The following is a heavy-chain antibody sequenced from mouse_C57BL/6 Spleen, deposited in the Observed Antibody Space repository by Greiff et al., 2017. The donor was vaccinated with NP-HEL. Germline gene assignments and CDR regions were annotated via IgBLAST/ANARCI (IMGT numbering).Heavy chain of an antibody. CDR1: GYTFTSYW. D-gene: IGHD2-4*01. J-gene: IGHJ3*01. Sequence: QVQLQQPGAELVRPGSSVKLSCKASGYTFTSYWMDWVKQRPGQGLEWIGNIYPSDSETHYTQKFKDKATLTVDKPSSTAYMKLSSLTSEDSAVYYCARCDDDGGAVFAYWGQGTLVTVSA. CDR3: ARCDDDGGAVFAY. CDR2: IYPSDSET. V-gene: IGHV1-61*01.